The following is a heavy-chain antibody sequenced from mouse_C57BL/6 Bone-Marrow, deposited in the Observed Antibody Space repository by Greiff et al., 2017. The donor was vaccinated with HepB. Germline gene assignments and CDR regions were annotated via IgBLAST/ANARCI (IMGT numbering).Heavy chain of an antibody. CDR2: ISNLACSI. J-gene: IGHJ3*01. CDR1: GFTFSDYG. Sequence: EVKLVESGGGLVQPGGSLKLSCAASGFTFSDYGMAWVRQAPRKGPEWVAFISNLACSIYYADTVTGRFTISRENAKNTLYLEMSSLRSEDTAMYYCARAPYNDRVGFAYWGQGTLVTVSA. CDR3: ARAPYNDRVGFAY. V-gene: IGHV5-15*01. D-gene: IGHD2-10*01.